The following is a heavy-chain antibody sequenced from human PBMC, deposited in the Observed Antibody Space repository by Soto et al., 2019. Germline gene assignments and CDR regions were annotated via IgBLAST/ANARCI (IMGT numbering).Heavy chain of an antibody. V-gene: IGHV3-33*01. J-gene: IGHJ3*02. CDR2: IWNDGSDK. Sequence: GGSLRLSCAASGFTFSVYGMHWVRQAPGKGLEWVAVIWNDGSDKYYVDSVKGRFTISRDNSKNTLYLQMDSLRAEDTAVYYCARVFTYYYDSSGYFQRRGAFDIWGHGTMVTVSS. CDR1: GFTFSVYG. D-gene: IGHD3-22*01. CDR3: ARVFTYYYDSSGYFQRRGAFDI.